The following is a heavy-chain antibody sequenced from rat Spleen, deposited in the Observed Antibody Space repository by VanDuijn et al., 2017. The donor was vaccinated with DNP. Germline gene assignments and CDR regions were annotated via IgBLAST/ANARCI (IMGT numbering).Heavy chain of an antibody. CDR3: TRRNSDFDY. V-gene: IGHV5S23*01. J-gene: IGHJ2*01. CDR1: GFTFSNYY. CDR2: ITNSGGST. Sequence: EVQLVESGGGLVQPGRSLKLSCAASGFTFSNYYMAWVRQAPTKGLEWVASITNSGGSTYYRDSVKGRFTISRDNAKSTLYLQMDSLRSEDTATDYCTRRNSDFDYWGQGVMVTVSS.